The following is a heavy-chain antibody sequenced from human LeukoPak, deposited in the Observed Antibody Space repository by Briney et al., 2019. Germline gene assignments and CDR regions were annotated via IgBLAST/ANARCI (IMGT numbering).Heavy chain of an antibody. CDR3: ARADSSGWYAPDY. J-gene: IGHJ4*02. D-gene: IGHD6-19*01. CDR1: GYTFTSYD. CDR2: MNPNSGNT. V-gene: IGHV1-8*01. Sequence: ASVKVSCNASGYTFTSYDINWVRQATGQGLEWMGWMNPNSGNTGYAQKFQGRVTMTRNTSISTANMELSSLRSEDTAVYYCARADSSGWYAPDYWGQGTLVTVSS.